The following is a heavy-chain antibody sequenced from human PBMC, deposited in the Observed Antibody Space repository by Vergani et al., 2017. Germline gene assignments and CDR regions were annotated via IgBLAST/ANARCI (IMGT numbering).Heavy chain of an antibody. CDR3: AREGYCTNGVCFTLFDV. CDR2: IYYSGST. D-gene: IGHD2-8*01. V-gene: IGHV4-30-4*01. J-gene: IGHJ4*02. Sequence: QVQLQESGPGLVKPSQTLSLTCTVSGGSISSGDYYWSWIRQPPGKGLEWIGYIYYSGSTHYSPSLKSRVTISIDTSTHQFSLNLRSVTAADTAVYYCAREGYCTNGVCFTLFDVWGQGALVTVSS. CDR1: GGSISSGDYY.